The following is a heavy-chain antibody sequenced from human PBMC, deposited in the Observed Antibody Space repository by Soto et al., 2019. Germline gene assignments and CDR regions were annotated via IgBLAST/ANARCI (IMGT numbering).Heavy chain of an antibody. CDR2: IWNDGSNE. D-gene: IGHD3-22*01. Sequence: GGSLRLSCEASGFTFSSYGMHWVRQAPGKGLEWVAIIWNDGSNEYYADSVKGRFTISRDNSKNTLYLQVSNLRAEDTAVYFCARDQTDSGGYSDSWGQGTLVTVSS. V-gene: IGHV3-33*01. CDR1: GFTFSSYG. CDR3: ARDQTDSGGYSDS. J-gene: IGHJ4*02.